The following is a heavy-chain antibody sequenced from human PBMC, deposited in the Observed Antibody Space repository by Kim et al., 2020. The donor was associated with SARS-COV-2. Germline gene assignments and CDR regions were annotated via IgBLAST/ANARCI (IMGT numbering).Heavy chain of an antibody. V-gene: IGHV1-69*13. CDR2: IIPIFGTA. Sequence: SVKVSCKASGGTFSSYAISWVRQAPGQGLEWMGGIIPIFGTANYAQKFQGGVTITADESTSTAYMELSSLRSEDTAVYYCARVNGVATIIVSKYYYYGMDVWGQGTTVTVSS. D-gene: IGHD5-12*01. J-gene: IGHJ6*02. CDR3: ARVNGVATIIVSKYYYYGMDV. CDR1: GGTFSSYA.